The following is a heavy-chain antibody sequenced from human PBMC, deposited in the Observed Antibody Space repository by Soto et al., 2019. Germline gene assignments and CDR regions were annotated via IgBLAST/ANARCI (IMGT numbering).Heavy chain of an antibody. D-gene: IGHD2-2*01. CDR1: GFTFSSYA. CDR2: ISGSGGST. J-gene: IGHJ4*02. CDR3: AKDRGYCSSTSCYFAGDFDY. V-gene: IGHV3-23*01. Sequence: EVQLLESGGGLVQPGGSLRLSCAASGFTFSSYAMSWVRQAPGKGLEWVSAISGSGGSTYYADSVKGRFTISRDNSKNPLYLQMNSLRAEDTAVYYCAKDRGYCSSTSCYFAGDFDYWGQGTLVTVSS.